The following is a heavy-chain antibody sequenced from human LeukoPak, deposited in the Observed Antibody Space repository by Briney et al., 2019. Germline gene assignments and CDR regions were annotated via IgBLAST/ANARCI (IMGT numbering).Heavy chain of an antibody. CDR3: ARDNSVGDIAWWFDP. V-gene: IGHV1-46*01. CDR2: INPSGSST. CDR1: GYTFTRYY. J-gene: IGHJ5*02. Sequence: ASVKVSCKASGYTFTRYYMHWVRQAPGQRLEWMGIINPSGSSTLYAQKFQGRVTMTRDMSTTTDYMELSSLRSEDTAVYYCARDNSVGDIAWWFDPWGQGTLVTVSS. D-gene: IGHD3-16*02.